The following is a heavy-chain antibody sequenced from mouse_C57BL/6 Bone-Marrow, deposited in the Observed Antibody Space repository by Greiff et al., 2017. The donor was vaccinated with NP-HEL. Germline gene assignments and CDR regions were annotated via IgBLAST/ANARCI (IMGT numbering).Heavy chain of an antibody. CDR1: GFTFSDYG. CDR3: AKPYYSHYVGAVDD. CDR2: ISSGSSNI. Sequence: EVQGVESGGGLVKPGGSLKLSCAASGFTFSDYGMHWVRQAPEKGLEWVGYISSGSSNIYYADTVKGRVTMSRDKAKNTLFLQMSSLRSEDTAMYYCAKPYYSHYVGAVDDWGQGASVTASS. D-gene: IGHD2-5*01. J-gene: IGHJ4*01. V-gene: IGHV5-17*01.